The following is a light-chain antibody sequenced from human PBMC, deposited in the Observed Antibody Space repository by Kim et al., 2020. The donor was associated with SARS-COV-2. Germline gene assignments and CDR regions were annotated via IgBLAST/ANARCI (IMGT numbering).Light chain of an antibody. CDR1: QGIYTY. J-gene: IGKJ2*01. V-gene: IGKV1-9*01. Sequence: SASVGATVTITCRASQGIYTYLAWYQQEPGKAPKLLIYEVSTLRGGVPSRFSGSGSGTDFTLTISSLQPEDFATYYCQQFHNYPYTFGQGTKLEI. CDR2: EVS. CDR3: QQFHNYPYT.